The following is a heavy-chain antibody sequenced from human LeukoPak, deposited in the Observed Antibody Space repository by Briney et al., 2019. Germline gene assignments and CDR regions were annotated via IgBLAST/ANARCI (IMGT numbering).Heavy chain of an antibody. Sequence: GGSLRLSCTASGFTFSNYAMHWVRQAPGKGLEWVAVISYDGSNEYYADSVKGRFTISRDNSKNTLYLQMNSLRAEDTAVYYCARGGNRYCSGWYGDYWGQGTLVTVSS. CDR3: ARGGNRYCSGWYGDY. CDR1: GFTFSNYA. CDR2: ISYDGSNE. J-gene: IGHJ4*02. V-gene: IGHV3-30-3*01. D-gene: IGHD6-19*01.